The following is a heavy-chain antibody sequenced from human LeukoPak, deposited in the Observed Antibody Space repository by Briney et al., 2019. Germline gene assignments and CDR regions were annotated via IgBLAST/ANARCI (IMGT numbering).Heavy chain of an antibody. CDR3: ARARYCSGGSCYAEY. CDR2: IYPGDSDT. J-gene: IGHJ4*02. V-gene: IGHV5-51*01. Sequence: PGESLKISCKGSGYSFTSYWIGWVRQMPGKGLEWMGIIYPGDSDTRYSPSFQGQVTISADKSIGTAYLQWSSPKASDTAMYYCARARYCSGGSCYAEYWGQGTLVTVSS. D-gene: IGHD2-15*01. CDR1: GYSFTSYW.